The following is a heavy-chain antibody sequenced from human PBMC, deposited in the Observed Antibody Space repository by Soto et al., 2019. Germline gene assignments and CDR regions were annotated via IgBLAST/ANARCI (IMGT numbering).Heavy chain of an antibody. V-gene: IGHV3-72*01. CDR2: TRNKANSHTT. D-gene: IGHD3-22*01. CDR1: GFTFSDDY. J-gene: IGHJ6*02. CDR3: VRSDYYDGSGYYPLGYYYGMDV. Sequence: GGSLRLSCAASGFTFSDDYMDWVRQAPGKGLEWVGRTRNKANSHTTEYAASVKGRFTISRDDSKNSLYLQMNSLKTEDTAVYYCVRSDYYDGSGYYPLGYYYGMDVWGQGTTVTVSS.